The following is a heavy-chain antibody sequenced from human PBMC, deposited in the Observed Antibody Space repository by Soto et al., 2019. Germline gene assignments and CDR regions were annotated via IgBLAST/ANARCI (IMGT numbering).Heavy chain of an antibody. CDR3: ASLLLWFGELLYPEAYYYYYGMDV. Sequence: PSETLSLTCTVSCGSISGSSYYWAWLRQSPGKGLEWIASIYYSGSTYYSPSFKSRVTISVDTTKNQFSLKLSSVTAADTAVYYCASLLLWFGELLYPEAYYYYYGMDVWGQGTTVTVS. D-gene: IGHD3-10*01. CDR1: CGSISGSSYY. J-gene: IGHJ6*02. CDR2: IYYSGST. V-gene: IGHV4-39*01.